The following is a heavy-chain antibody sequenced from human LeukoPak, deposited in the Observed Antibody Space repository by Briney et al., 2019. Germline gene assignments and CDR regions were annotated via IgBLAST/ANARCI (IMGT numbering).Heavy chain of an antibody. D-gene: IGHD3-10*01. Sequence: GGSLRLSCAASGFPFSNYAMSWVRQAPGKGLECVSVISGDGGTTYYADSVKGRFTISRDNSKNTLYLQMNSLRAEDTAVYYCAKHLWRDLLWFGEGYYFGYWGQGTLVTVSS. CDR3: AKHLWRDLLWFGEGYYFGY. J-gene: IGHJ4*02. CDR2: ISGDGGTT. CDR1: GFPFSNYA. V-gene: IGHV3-23*01.